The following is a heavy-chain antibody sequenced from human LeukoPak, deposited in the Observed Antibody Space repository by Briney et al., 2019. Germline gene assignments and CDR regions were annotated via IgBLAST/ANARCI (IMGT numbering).Heavy chain of an antibody. J-gene: IGHJ5*02. CDR2: INHSGST. CDR3: ARDQLPDYGDYPNWFDP. V-gene: IGHV4-34*01. D-gene: IGHD4-17*01. Sequence: SETLSLTCAVYGGSFSGYYWSWIRQPPGKGLEWIGEINHSGSTNYNPSLKSRVTISVDTSKNQFSLKLSSVTAADTAVYYCARDQLPDYGDYPNWFDPWGQGTLVTVSS. CDR1: GGSFSGYY.